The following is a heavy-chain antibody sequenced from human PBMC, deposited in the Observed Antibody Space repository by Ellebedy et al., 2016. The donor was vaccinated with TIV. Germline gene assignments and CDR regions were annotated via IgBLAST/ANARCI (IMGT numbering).Heavy chain of an antibody. CDR2: IYSSGST. D-gene: IGHD6-6*01. CDR1: GYSISSSSYY. Sequence: MPSETLSLTCSVSGYSISSSSYYWGWIRQPPGKGLEWIGSIYSSGSTYYNPSLKSRVTISADTSKNQFSLKLSSVTAADTAVYNCARPARRAAREGFDIWGQGTMVTVSS. CDR3: ARPARRAAREGFDI. J-gene: IGHJ3*02. V-gene: IGHV4-39*07.